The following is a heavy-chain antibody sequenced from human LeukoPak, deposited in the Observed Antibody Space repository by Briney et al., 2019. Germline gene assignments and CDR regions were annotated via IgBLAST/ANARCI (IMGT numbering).Heavy chain of an antibody. Sequence: GGSLRLSCAASGFTFSSYAMSWVRQAPGKGLEWVSAISGSGGSTYYADSVKGRFTISRDNSKNTLYLQMNSLRAEDTVVYYCAKGVLSSGYFNWFDPWGQGTLVTVSS. CDR3: AKGVLSSGYFNWFDP. CDR1: GFTFSSYA. V-gene: IGHV3-23*01. CDR2: ISGSGGST. J-gene: IGHJ5*02. D-gene: IGHD3-22*01.